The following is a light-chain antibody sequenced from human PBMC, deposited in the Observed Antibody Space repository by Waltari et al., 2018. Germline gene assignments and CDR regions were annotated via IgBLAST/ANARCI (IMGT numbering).Light chain of an antibody. CDR3: MQGTHWPYT. Sequence: DVVMTQSPLSLPVTLGQAASISCKSSQSLVHSDGNTHLNWFQQRPGQSPRRLIYRVFNRDSGVPDRFSGSGSGTDFTLKISRVDAEDVGVYYCMQGTHWPYTFGQGTKLDIK. J-gene: IGKJ2*01. CDR1: QSLVHSDGNTH. V-gene: IGKV2-30*02. CDR2: RVF.